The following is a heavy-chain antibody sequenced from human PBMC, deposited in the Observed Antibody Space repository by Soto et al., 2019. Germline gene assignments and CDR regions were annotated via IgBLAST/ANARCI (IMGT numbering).Heavy chain of an antibody. CDR3: AKDLPGGIPPP. CDR1: GDSLSGYF. CDR2: IYGSGTT. D-gene: IGHD2-8*02. V-gene: IGHV4-4*07. Sequence: SETLSLTCTVSGDSLSGYFWSWIRQPADKGLEWIGRIYGSGTTIYNPSLRGRVPISLDTSKNQFSLRLTSVTAADTAVYYCAKDLPGGIPPPWGHGTLVTVSS. J-gene: IGHJ5*02.